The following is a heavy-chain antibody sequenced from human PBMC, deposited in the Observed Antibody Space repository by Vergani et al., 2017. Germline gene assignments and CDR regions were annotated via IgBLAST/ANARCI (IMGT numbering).Heavy chain of an antibody. D-gene: IGHD2-21*01. Sequence: QVQLQESGPGLVKPSETLSLTCTVSGASVNRANYYWSWIRQTPGTGLEWIGFIYHSGGTSYSPSLKSRVTISLDTSKNQFSLKVASVTAADTAMYYCASTCCGDECYYDHWGQGTLVTVSS. V-gene: IGHV4-61*01. J-gene: IGHJ4*02. CDR2: IYHSGGT. CDR1: GASVNRANYY. CDR3: ASTCCGDECYYDH.